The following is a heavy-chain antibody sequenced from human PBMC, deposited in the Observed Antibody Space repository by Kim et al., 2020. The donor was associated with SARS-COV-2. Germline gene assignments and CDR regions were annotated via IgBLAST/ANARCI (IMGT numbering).Heavy chain of an antibody. J-gene: IGHJ4*02. CDR1: GHFFTRDS. Sequence: ASVKVSCKTSGHFFTRDSIHWVRQAPGQGLEWMGGIDCGNVNTIYSQKFQGRVTFTTDTSASTAYMELSFLRPEDSAVYYFLGGFYFDSWGQGPLSTVSS. CDR2: IDCGNVNT. CDR3: LGGFYFDS. D-gene: IGHD3-16*01. V-gene: IGHV1-3*01.